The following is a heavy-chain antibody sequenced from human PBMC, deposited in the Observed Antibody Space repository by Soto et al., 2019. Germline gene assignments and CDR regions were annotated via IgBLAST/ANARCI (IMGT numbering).Heavy chain of an antibody. V-gene: IGHV4-31*03. Sequence: PSETLSLTCTVSGGSISSGGYYWSWIRQHPGKGLEWIGYIYYSGSTYYNPSLKSRVTISVDTSKNQFSLKLSSVTAADTAVYYCARSPARHDYIWGSLTDHPGGFDYWGQGTLATVSS. J-gene: IGHJ4*02. D-gene: IGHD3-16*01. CDR3: ARSPARHDYIWGSLTDHPGGFDY. CDR1: GGSISSGGYY. CDR2: IYYSGST.